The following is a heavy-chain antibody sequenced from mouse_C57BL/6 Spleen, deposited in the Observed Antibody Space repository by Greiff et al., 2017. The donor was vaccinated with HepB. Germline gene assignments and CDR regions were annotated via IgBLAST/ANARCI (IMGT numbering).Heavy chain of an antibody. V-gene: IGHV1-81*01. CDR1: GYTFTSYG. Sequence: QVHVKQSGAELARPGASVKLSCKASGYTFTSYGISWVKQRTGQGLEWIGEIYPRSGNTYYNEKFKGKATLTADKSSSTAYMELRSLTSEDSAVYFCAKYYYGSFFYYFDYWGQGTTLTVSS. CDR2: IYPRSGNT. J-gene: IGHJ2*01. D-gene: IGHD1-1*01. CDR3: AKYYYGSFFYYFDY.